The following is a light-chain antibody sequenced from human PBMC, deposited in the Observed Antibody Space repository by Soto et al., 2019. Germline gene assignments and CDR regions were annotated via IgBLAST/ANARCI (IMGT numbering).Light chain of an antibody. CDR1: QDITNY. J-gene: IGKJ4*01. CDR2: DAS. Sequence: DIQMTQSPSTLSGSVGARVPITCQASQDITNYLNWYQQKPGKAPKLLIYDASNLETGVPSRFSGSGSGTDFLFSISTLQPEDIGTYYCQQYDNLPLTFGGGTKVDI. V-gene: IGKV1-33*01. CDR3: QQYDNLPLT.